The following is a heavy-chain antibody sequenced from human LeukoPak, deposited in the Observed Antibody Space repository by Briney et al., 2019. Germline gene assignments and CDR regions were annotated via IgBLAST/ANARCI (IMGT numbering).Heavy chain of an antibody. D-gene: IGHD4-11*01. V-gene: IGHV1-18*01. CDR2: ISAYNGNT. Sequence: ASVKVSCKASGYTFTSYGISWVRQAPGQGLEWMGWISAYNGNTNYAQKLQGRVTMTTDTSTSTAYMELRSLRSDDTAVYYCASYMTTGIPEDYYYYMDVWGKGTTVTVSS. CDR3: ASYMTTGIPEDYYYYMDV. CDR1: GYTFTSYG. J-gene: IGHJ6*03.